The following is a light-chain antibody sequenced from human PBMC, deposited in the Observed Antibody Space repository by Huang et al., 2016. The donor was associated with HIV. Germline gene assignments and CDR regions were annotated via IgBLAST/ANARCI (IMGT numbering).Light chain of an antibody. CDR3: HHYGSPPWT. CDR2: AAS. V-gene: IGKV3-20*01. Sequence: DIVLTQSPGTLSLSPGERATLSCRASQSLSSCYLAWYQQKPGQTPRLLIHAASTRANGIPDRFSGSGSGAGFTLTISRLEPEDSAVYFCHHYGSPPWTFGQGTRVEIK. CDR1: QSLSSCY. J-gene: IGKJ1*01.